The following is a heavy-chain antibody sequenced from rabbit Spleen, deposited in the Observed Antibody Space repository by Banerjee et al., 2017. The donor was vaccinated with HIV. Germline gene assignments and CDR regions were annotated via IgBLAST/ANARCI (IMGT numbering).Heavy chain of an antibody. Sequence: QSLEESGGDLVQPEGSLTLTCTASGFSFSSSYYMYWVRQAPGKGLEGIGCIWTGSSGSTYYASWAKGRFTISKTSSTTVTLQVTSLTAADTATYFCARSDPGDAAYGYAFNLWGPGTLVTVS. CDR2: IWTGSSGST. D-gene: IGHD6-1*01. J-gene: IGHJ4*01. V-gene: IGHV1S40*01. CDR1: GFSFSSSYY. CDR3: ARSDPGDAAYGYAFNL.